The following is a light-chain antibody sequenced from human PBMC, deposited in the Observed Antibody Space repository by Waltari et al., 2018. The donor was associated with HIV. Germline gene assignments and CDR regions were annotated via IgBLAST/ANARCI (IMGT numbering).Light chain of an antibody. CDR2: EVN. J-gene: IGLJ3*02. V-gene: IGLV2-23*02. CDR1: SSDAGSYNI. Sequence: QSALTQPASVSGSPGPSITISCTGTSSDAGSYNIVSWYQQHPGKAPNLMIYEVNKRPPGVSNRFSGSKSGNTASLTISGLQAEDEADFYCCSYAGSSTLVFGGGTKLTVL. CDR3: CSYAGSSTLV.